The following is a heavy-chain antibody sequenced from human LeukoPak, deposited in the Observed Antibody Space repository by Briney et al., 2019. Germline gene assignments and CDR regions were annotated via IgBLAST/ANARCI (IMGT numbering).Heavy chain of an antibody. CDR1: GYTYTSYD. Sequence: ASVKVSCRASGYTYTSYDINWVRQATGQGLEWMGWMNPNSGNTGYAQKFQGRVTITRNTSISTAYMELSSLRSEDTAVYYCARDSNYYDNDYYGMDVWGQGTTVTVSS. D-gene: IGHD3-22*01. CDR3: ARDSNYYDNDYYGMDV. CDR2: MNPNSGNT. J-gene: IGHJ6*02. V-gene: IGHV1-8*03.